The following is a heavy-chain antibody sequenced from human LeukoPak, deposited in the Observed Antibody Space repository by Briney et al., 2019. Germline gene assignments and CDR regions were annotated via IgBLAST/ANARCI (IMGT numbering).Heavy chain of an antibody. D-gene: IGHD3-22*01. CDR3: ARARGQWLPFDY. CDR1: GFTFSSYW. Sequence: GGSLRLSCAASGFTFSSYWMIWVRQAPGKGLEWVANIKQDGSEKYYVDSVKGRFTISRDNAKNSVYLQMNSPRAGDTAVYYCARARGQWLPFDYWGQGTLVTVSS. CDR2: IKQDGSEK. V-gene: IGHV3-7*01. J-gene: IGHJ4*02.